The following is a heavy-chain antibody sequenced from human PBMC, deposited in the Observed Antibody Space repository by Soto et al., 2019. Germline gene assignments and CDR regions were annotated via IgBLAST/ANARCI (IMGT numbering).Heavy chain of an antibody. D-gene: IGHD3-10*02. CDR1: GGSVSSFSYY. J-gene: IGHJ6*02. V-gene: IGHV4-61*03. CDR3: ARDHDMFDSPPRSPQFYPGMDV. Sequence: VQLQESGPGLVKASETLSLICSVSGGSVSSFSYYWSWIRQPPGRRPEWIGYIHHSGATRYNPSINDRVSISLDTSKNRLALKWNSVTAAHTAVYYCARDHDMFDSPPRSPQFYPGMDVWGQGTTVIVSS. CDR2: IHHSGAT.